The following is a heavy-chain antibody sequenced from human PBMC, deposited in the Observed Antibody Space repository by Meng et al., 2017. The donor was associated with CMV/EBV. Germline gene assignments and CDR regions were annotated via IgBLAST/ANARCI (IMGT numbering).Heavy chain of an antibody. J-gene: IGHJ4*02. D-gene: IGHD3-10*01. V-gene: IGHV4-39*07. CDR2: IYYSGST. CDR1: GGSISSSSYY. CDR3: VTWLWFGELSGYYFDY. Sequence: QLQPQESGPGLVKPSETLSLTCTGSGGSISSSSYYWGWIRQPPGKGLEWIGSIYYSGSTYYNPSLKSRVTISVDTSKNQFSLKLSSVTAADTAVYYCVTWLWFGELSGYYFDYWGQGTLVTVSS.